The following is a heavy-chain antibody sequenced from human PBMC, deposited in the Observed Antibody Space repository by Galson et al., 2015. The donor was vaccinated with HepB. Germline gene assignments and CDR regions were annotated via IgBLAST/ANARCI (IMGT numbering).Heavy chain of an antibody. Sequence: SVKVSCKASGATFNTHAVSWVRQAPGQGLEWLGRIIPIIHTADYAQKFQGRVTITADRSTSTTYIELSSLRSEDTAVYYCARSEWELDSPYYWGQGTQVTVSS. J-gene: IGHJ4*02. CDR3: ARSEWELDSPYY. V-gene: IGHV1-69*04. CDR2: IIPIIHTA. D-gene: IGHD3-10*01. CDR1: GATFNTHA.